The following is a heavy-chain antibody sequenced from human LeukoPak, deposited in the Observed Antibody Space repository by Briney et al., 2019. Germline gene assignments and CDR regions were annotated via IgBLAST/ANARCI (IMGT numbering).Heavy chain of an antibody. V-gene: IGHV4-59*01. J-gene: IGHJ4*02. CDR3: ARAVVAATSYYFDY. Sequence: PSETLSLTCTVSGGSISSYYWSWIRQPPGKGLEWIGYIYYSGSTNYNPSLKSRVTISVDTSKNQFSLKLSSVTAADTAVYYCARAVVAATSYYFDYWGQGILVTVSS. D-gene: IGHD2-15*01. CDR2: IYYSGST. CDR1: GGSISSYY.